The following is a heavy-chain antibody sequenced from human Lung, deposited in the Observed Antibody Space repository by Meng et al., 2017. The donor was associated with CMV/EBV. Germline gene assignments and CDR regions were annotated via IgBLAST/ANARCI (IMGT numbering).Heavy chain of an antibody. D-gene: IGHD2-2*01. CDR2: INPNSGGT. J-gene: IGHJ5*02. CDR3: ARVDCSSTSCYLLDGWFDP. Sequence: ASVXVSXKASGYTFTGYYMHWVRQAPGQGLEWMGWINPNSGGTNYAQKFQGRVTMTRDTSISTAYMELSRLRSDDTAVYYCARVDCSSTSCYLLDGWFDPWGQGTLVTVPS. CDR1: GYTFTGYY. V-gene: IGHV1-2*02.